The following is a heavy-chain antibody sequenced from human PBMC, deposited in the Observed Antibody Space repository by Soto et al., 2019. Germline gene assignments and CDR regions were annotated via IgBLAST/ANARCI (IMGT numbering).Heavy chain of an antibody. V-gene: IGHV1-46*03. Sequence: QVQLVQSGAEVKKPGASVKVSCKASGYTFISYYIHWVRQAPGQGLEWMGIINPSGGDITYAQKFQGRVTMTRDTSTSTVYMELSSLRSEDTAVYYCGRDGGYQRFDFWGQGALVTVSS. CDR3: GRDGGYQRFDF. D-gene: IGHD2-2*01. CDR2: INPSGGDI. J-gene: IGHJ4*02. CDR1: GYTFISYY.